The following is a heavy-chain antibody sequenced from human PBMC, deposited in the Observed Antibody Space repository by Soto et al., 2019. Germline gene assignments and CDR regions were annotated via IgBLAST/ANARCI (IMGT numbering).Heavy chain of an antibody. Sequence: RASVKVSCKASGYTFTGYYMHWVRQAPGQGLEWMGWINPNSGGTNYAQKFQGRVTMTRDTSISTAYMELSRLRSDDTAVYYCARTVYGSGSYHDYWGQGTLVTVSS. J-gene: IGHJ4*02. CDR3: ARTVYGSGSYHDY. CDR2: INPNSGGT. D-gene: IGHD3-10*01. V-gene: IGHV1-2*02. CDR1: GYTFTGYY.